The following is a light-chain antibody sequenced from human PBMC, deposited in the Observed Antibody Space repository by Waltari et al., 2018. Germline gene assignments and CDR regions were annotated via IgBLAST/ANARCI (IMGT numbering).Light chain of an antibody. V-gene: IGKV3-20*01. CDR2: GAA. J-gene: IGKJ2*01. CDR3: KQFGSSVMYT. Sequence: AWSRHRPGQAPWLFIFGAAGRATGIPDRFSGGGSGTDFSLTSSRVEPEDFAVYYCKQFGSSVMYTFGQGTKLEIK.